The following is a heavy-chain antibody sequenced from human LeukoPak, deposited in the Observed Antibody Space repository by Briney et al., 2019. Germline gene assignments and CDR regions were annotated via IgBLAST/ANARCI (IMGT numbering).Heavy chain of an antibody. V-gene: IGHV4-39*07. Sequence: SETLSLTCTVSGGSISSSSYYWGRIRQPPGKGLEWIGSIHYSGSTNYNPSLKSRVTISVDTSKNQFSLKLSSVTAADTAVYYCARGYCSGGSCYSYYYYNYMDVWGKGTTVTVSS. CDR1: GGSISSSSYY. CDR2: IHYSGST. CDR3: ARGYCSGGSCYSYYYYNYMDV. J-gene: IGHJ6*03. D-gene: IGHD2-15*01.